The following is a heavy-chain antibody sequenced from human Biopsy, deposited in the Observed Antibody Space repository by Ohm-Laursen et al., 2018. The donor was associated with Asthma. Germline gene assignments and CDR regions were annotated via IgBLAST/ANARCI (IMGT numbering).Heavy chain of an antibody. D-gene: IGHD4-17*01. V-gene: IGHV1-24*01. J-gene: IGHJ4*02. Sequence: ATVKISCKVSGYSLTDLSMHWVRQAPGQGLEWMGGHDHEEGGTVNAWRFQGRVTMTEDTSTDTAYMELSSLSSDDTAVYYCASDFPKDYVRYNFQFWGQGTLVTVSS. CDR3: ASDFPKDYVRYNFQF. CDR2: HDHEEGGT. CDR1: GYSLTDLS.